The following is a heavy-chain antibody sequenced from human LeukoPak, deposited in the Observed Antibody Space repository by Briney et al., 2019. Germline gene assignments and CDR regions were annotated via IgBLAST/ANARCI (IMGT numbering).Heavy chain of an antibody. CDR3: AKDGG. CDR1: GYTFTGYY. V-gene: IGHV3-30*02. D-gene: IGHD2-15*01. J-gene: IGHJ4*02. CDR2: IRYDGSNK. Sequence: SCKASGYTFTGYYMHWVRQAPGKGLEWVAFIRYDGSNKYYADSVKGRFTISRDNSKNTLYLQMNSLRAEDTAVYYCAKDGGWGQGTLVTVSS.